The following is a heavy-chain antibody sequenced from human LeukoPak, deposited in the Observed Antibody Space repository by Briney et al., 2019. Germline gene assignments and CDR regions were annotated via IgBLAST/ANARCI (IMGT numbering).Heavy chain of an antibody. V-gene: IGHV4-4*02. CDR1: GASISSNNW. CDR2: IHHSGST. J-gene: IGHJ4*02. CDR3: ARKTVTGFTYFDN. D-gene: IGHD3-9*01. Sequence: SSETLSLTCAVSGASISSNNWWSWVRQPPGKGLEWIGEIHHSGSTNFNPSLKSRVTISVDKSKNQFSLKLSSVTAADTAVYYCARKTVTGFTYFDNWGQGTLVTVSS.